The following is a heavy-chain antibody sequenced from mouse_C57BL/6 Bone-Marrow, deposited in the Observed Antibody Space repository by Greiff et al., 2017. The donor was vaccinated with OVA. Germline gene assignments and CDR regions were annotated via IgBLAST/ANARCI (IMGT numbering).Heavy chain of an antibody. Sequence: VQLQQSGPELVKPGASVKISCKASGYTFTDYYMNWVKQNHGKSLEWIGDINPNNGGTSYNQKFKGKATLTVDKSSSTAYMELRSLTSEDSAVYYCAREGGSSFYFDYWGQGTTLTVSS. CDR2: INPNNGGT. J-gene: IGHJ2*01. V-gene: IGHV1-26*01. CDR1: GYTFTDYY. D-gene: IGHD1-1*01. CDR3: AREGGSSFYFDY.